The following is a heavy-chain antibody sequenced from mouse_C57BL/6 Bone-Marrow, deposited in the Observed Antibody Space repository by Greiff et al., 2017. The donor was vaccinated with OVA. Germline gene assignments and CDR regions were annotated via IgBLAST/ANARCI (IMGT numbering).Heavy chain of an antibody. CDR3: ARLTGYYFDY. CDR1: GFSLTSYG. V-gene: IGHV8-12*01. Sequence: QVTLKVSGPGLVQPSQSLSITCTVSGFSLTSYGVHWVRQPPGKGLEWLAHIYWDDDKRYNPSLKSRLTISKDTSRNQVFLKITSVDTADTATYYCARLTGYYFDYWGQGTTLTVSS. D-gene: IGHD4-1*01. J-gene: IGHJ2*01. CDR2: IYWDDDK.